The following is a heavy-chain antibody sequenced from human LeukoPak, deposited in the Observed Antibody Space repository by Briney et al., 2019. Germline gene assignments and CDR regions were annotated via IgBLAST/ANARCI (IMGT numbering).Heavy chain of an antibody. J-gene: IGHJ4*02. D-gene: IGHD3-22*01. Sequence: GGSLRLSCAASGFSFSSYGMHWVRQAPGKGLEWVALISYDGSNKYYADSVKGRFTIARDNSKNTLYLQMNSLRAEDTAVYYCAKDLYHYDSSGYPGDYWGQGTLVTVSS. CDR2: ISYDGSNK. CDR1: GFSFSSYG. CDR3: AKDLYHYDSSGYPGDY. V-gene: IGHV3-30*18.